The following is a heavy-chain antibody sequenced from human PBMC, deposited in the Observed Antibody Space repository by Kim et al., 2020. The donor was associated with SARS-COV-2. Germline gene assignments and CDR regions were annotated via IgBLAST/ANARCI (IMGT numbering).Heavy chain of an antibody. J-gene: IGHJ4*02. CDR2: IYLNADT. CDR1: GFSLSASAVL. D-gene: IGHD5-18*01. Sequence: SGPTLVKPTQTLTLTCTFSGFSLSASAVLVGWVRQPPGKAPEWLAFIYLNADTRYSPSLRSRLTITKGTSKNQVVLTMTNMDPVDTATYFCAHRTGDTSVDNWGQGILVTVSS. V-gene: IGHV2-5*01. CDR3: AHRTGDTSVDN.